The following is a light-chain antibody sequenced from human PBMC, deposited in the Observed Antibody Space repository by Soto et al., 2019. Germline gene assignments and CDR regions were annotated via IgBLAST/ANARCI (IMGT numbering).Light chain of an antibody. Sequence: EIVLTQSPGTLSLSPGERATLSCRASQSVSSSYLAWYQQKPGQAPRLLISGASSRATGIPDRFSGSGSGTDFTLTFSRLEPEDFAVYYCHQYGSSPRTFGQGTKLEIK. CDR3: HQYGSSPRT. J-gene: IGKJ2*01. CDR2: GAS. V-gene: IGKV3-20*01. CDR1: QSVSSSY.